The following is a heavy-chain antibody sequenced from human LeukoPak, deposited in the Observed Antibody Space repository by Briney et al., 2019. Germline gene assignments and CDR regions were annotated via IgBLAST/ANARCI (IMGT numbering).Heavy chain of an antibody. D-gene: IGHD3-10*01. CDR3: ARAASAQPNHYYGSGSYSLGFDP. J-gene: IGHJ5*02. CDR2: MNPNSGNT. V-gene: IGHV1-8*01. Sequence: EASVKVSCKASGYTFTSYDINWVRQATGQGLEWMGWMNPNSGNTGYAQKFQGRVTMTRNTSISTAYMELSSLRSGDTAVYYCARAASAQPNHYYGSGSYSLGFDPWGQGTLVTVSS. CDR1: GYTFTSYD.